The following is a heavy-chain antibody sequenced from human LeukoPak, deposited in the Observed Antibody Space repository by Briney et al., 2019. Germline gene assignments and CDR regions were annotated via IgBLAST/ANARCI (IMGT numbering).Heavy chain of an antibody. CDR1: GYTFTSYD. D-gene: IGHD3-9*01. CDR2: MNPNSGNT. V-gene: IGHV1-8*01. J-gene: IGHJ5*02. CDR3: ARGPRSWYDILTGYVFDP. Sequence: ASVKVSCKASGYTFTSYDINWVRQATGQGLEWMGWMNPNSGNTGYAQKFQGRVTMTRNTSISTAYMELSSLRSEDTAVYYCARGPRSWYDILTGYVFDPWGQGTLVTVSS.